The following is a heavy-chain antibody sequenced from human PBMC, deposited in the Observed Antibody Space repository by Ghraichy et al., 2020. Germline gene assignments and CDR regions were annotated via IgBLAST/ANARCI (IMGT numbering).Heavy chain of an antibody. CDR1: GYSFTSYG. CDR2: ISAYSGNT. D-gene: IGHD4-11*01. J-gene: IGHJ4*02. Sequence: DSVKVSCKASGYSFTSYGISWVRQAPGQGLEWMGWISAYSGNTNYAENFQGRVTMTTDTSTRTAYMELRSLRSDDTAVYYCARDTVAYTDYFIYWGQGTLVTVSS. V-gene: IGHV1-18*04. CDR3: ARDTVAYTDYFIY.